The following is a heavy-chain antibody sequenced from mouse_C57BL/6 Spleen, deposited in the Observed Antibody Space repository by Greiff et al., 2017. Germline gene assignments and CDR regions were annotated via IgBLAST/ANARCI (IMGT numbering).Heavy chain of an antibody. CDR2: IDPSDSYT. J-gene: IGHJ2*01. CDR1: GYTFTSYW. D-gene: IGHD3-1*01. Sequence: VQLQQPGAELVMPGASVKLSCKASGYTFTSYWMHWVKQRPGQGLEWIGEIDPSDSYTNYNQKFKGKSTLTVDKSSSTASMQLSRLSSEDSAVYYCARTGYVGSLCYDFDYWGQGTTLTVSS. CDR3: ARTGYVGSLCYDFDY. V-gene: IGHV1-69*01.